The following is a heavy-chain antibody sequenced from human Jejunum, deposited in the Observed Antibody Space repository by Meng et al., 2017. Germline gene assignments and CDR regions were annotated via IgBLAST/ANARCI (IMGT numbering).Heavy chain of an antibody. CDR2: IYHSGTT. V-gene: IGHV4-4*02. J-gene: IGHJ1*01. CDR1: GDSISSSYW. D-gene: IGHD2-8*01. Sequence: QGQLQEAGPGLGKPWGTLPLTCAVSGDSISSSYWWSWVRQSPGKGLEWIGEIYHSGTTNYNPSLKSRVTLSVDKSKNQFSLNLSSVTAADTAVYFCARDFEALNGVWGQGTLVTVSS. CDR3: ARDFEALNGV.